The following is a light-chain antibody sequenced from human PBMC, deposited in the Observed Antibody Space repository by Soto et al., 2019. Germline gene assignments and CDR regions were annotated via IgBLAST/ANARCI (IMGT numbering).Light chain of an antibody. CDR3: GTWDSSLNAYV. V-gene: IGLV1-51*01. CDR2: DNN. Sequence: QSVLTQPPSGSAAPGQKVTISCSGSSSNIGNNYVSWYQQLPGTAPKLLIYDNNKRPSGIPDRFSGSKSGTSATLGITGLQTGDEADYYCGTWDSSLNAYVFGTGTKVTVL. J-gene: IGLJ1*01. CDR1: SSNIGNNY.